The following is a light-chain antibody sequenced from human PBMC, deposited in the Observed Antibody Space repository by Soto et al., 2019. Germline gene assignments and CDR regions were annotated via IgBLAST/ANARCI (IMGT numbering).Light chain of an antibody. CDR2: GAS. J-gene: IGKJ4*01. V-gene: IGKV1D-12*01. CDR3: QQAHSFPVT. CDR1: QNIRFW. Sequence: DIPLTQSPSSVSASIGDRVTITCRASQNIRFWLAWYQQKPGKAPKSLIRGASSLQPGVPSRFSGSGSGTDFTLTIINLQPEDFATYYCQQAHSFPVTFGGGTKVDIK.